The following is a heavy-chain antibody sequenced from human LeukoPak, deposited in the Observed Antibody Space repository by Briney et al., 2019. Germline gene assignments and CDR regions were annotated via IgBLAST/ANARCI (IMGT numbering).Heavy chain of an antibody. D-gene: IGHD2-2*03. Sequence: PERSLRLSCAASGISFSRYAMHWVRQAPGKGLEWVAVISYDGSTEYYADSVKGRFTISRDNSKNTLYVQMNSLRPDDTAVYYCARDGYCGSASCYGWFDPWGQGTLVTVSS. CDR1: GISFSRYA. J-gene: IGHJ5*02. CDR3: ARDGYCGSASCYGWFDP. V-gene: IGHV3-30*04. CDR2: ISYDGSTE.